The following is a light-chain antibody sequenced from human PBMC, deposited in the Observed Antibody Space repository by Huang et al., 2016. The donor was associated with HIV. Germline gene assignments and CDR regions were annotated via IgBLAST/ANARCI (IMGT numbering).Light chain of an antibody. V-gene: IGKV3-11*01. CDR1: QTVSSY. Sequence: EIVLTQSPATLSLSPGERATLSCRASQTVSSYLAGYQQKPGQAPRRRIYDASNRATGIPARFMGSGYGTYFTHTISSLEPEDFAVYYCQLRSTWPGDTFGGGTKVEIK. CDR2: DAS. CDR3: QLRSTWPGDT. J-gene: IGKJ4*01.